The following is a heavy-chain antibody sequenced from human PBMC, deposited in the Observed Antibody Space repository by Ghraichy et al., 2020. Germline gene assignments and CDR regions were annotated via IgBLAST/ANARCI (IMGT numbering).Heavy chain of an antibody. Sequence: GISWNSGSIGYADSVKGRFTISRDNAKNSLYLQMNSLRAEDTALYYCAKAPRRTIPHPFDYWCQG. D-gene: IGHD3-9*01. CDR2: ISWNSGSI. V-gene: IGHV3-9*01. CDR3: AKAPRRTIPHPFDY. J-gene: IGHJ4*02.